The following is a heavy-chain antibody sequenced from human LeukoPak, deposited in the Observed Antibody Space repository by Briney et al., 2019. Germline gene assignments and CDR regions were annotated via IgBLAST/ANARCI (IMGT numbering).Heavy chain of an antibody. CDR1: GFAFNTYS. CDR3: AELGITMIGGV. J-gene: IGHJ6*04. Sequence: GGSLRLSCAASGFAFNTYSMNWVRQAPGKGLEWVSYISSSGSTIYYADSVKGRFTISRDNAKNSLYLQMNSLRAEDTAVYYCAELGITMIGGVWGKGTTVTISS. CDR2: ISSSGSTI. V-gene: IGHV3-48*04. D-gene: IGHD3-10*02.